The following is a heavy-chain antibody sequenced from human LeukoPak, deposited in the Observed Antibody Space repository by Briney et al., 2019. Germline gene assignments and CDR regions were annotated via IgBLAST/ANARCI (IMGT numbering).Heavy chain of an antibody. J-gene: IGHJ5*02. CDR3: ATTKVTTGP. D-gene: IGHD4-17*01. CDR1: GFTFSNYW. Sequence: GGSLRLSCAASGFTFSNYWMHWVRQAPGKGLVWVSRINGDGNSITYADSVKGRFIISRDNAKNTVYLQMSSLRVEDTAVYYCATTKVTTGPWGQGTLVTVSS. V-gene: IGHV3-74*03. CDR2: INGDGNSI.